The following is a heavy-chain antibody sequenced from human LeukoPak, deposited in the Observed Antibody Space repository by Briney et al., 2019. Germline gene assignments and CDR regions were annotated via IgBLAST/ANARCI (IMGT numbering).Heavy chain of an antibody. D-gene: IGHD6-19*01. CDR2: ISDYNGNT. J-gene: IGHJ4*02. CDR1: GYTFTSYG. CDR3: ARSQWLVPPVR. Sequence: ATVKLSCTASGYTFTSYGISWVRQAPGQGLEGMGWISDYNGNTNYAQKLQGRVTMTTDTSTSTAYMELRSLRSDDTAVYYCARSQWLVPPVRWGQGTLVTVSS. V-gene: IGHV1-18*01.